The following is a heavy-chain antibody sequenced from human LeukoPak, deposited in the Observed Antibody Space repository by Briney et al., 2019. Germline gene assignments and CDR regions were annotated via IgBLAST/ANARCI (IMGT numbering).Heavy chain of an antibody. CDR2: ISGSGGST. J-gene: IGHJ4*02. V-gene: IGHV3-23*01. Sequence: GGSPRLSCAASGFTFTSYAMSWVRQAPGKGLEWVSAISGSGGSTYYADSVKGRFTISSDNSKNTLYLQMNSLRAEDTAVYYCAKRGAEVGATVAPGDYWGQGTLVTVSS. CDR3: AKRGAEVGATVAPGDY. D-gene: IGHD1-26*01. CDR1: GFTFTSYA.